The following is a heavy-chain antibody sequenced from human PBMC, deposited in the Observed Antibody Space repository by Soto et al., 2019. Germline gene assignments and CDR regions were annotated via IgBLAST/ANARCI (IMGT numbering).Heavy chain of an antibody. Sequence: QVQLVQSGAEVKKPGASVKVSCKASGYTFTSQGISWFRQAPGQGPEWMGWISGHNGNTKYEQKVQGRVTMTTDTSTSTAYMELRSLRSDDTAVYYCARGTEDYEDSSGYYFDYWGQGTLVTVSS. V-gene: IGHV1-18*01. CDR2: ISGHNGNT. D-gene: IGHD3-22*01. CDR1: GYTFTSQG. J-gene: IGHJ4*02. CDR3: ARGTEDYEDSSGYYFDY.